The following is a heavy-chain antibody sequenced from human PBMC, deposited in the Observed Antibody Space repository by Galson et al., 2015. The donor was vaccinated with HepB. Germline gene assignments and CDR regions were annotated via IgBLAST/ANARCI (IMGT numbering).Heavy chain of an antibody. CDR2: ISYDGSNK. CDR1: GFTFGSYG. Sequence: FLRIAGAASGFTFGSYGMHWVGQAPGQGLEWVAVISYDGSNKYYADSGKGRFTISRDNSKNTLYLQMNSLRAEDTAVYYRAKDGEWKLGWLFDYWGQGTLVTVSS. D-gene: IGHD1-26*01. CDR3: AKDGEWKLGWLFDY. J-gene: IGHJ4*02. V-gene: IGHV3-30*18.